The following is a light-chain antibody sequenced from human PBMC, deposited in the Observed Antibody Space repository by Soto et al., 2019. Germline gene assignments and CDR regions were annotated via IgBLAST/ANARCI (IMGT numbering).Light chain of an antibody. J-gene: IGKJ1*01. Sequence: IQMTHSPSTLSASVGDRFTITCRASRSISNWLAWYQQRPGKAPKLLIYDASNLDSGVPSRFSGRGSGTEFTLTISSLQPDDFTTYYCKQYNSHWKFGQGTKVDIK. V-gene: IGKV1-5*01. CDR1: RSISNW. CDR2: DAS. CDR3: KQYNSHWK.